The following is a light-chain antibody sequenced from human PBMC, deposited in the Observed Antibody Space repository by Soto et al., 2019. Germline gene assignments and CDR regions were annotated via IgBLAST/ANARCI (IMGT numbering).Light chain of an antibody. CDR2: GAS. V-gene: IGKV1-39*01. Sequence: DIQMTQSPSSLSASVGARVTITCRASQIISSFLNWYQQEPVKAPKLLIYGASSLQRGVPSRFSGGGSGTDCTLSSGSLQPEDFATYYCQQSYSTPYTVGQGTELEIK. CDR3: QQSYSTPYT. CDR1: QIISSF. J-gene: IGKJ2*01.